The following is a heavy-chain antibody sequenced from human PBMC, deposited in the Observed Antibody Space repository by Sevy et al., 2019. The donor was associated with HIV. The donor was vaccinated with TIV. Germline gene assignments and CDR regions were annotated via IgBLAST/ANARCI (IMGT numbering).Heavy chain of an antibody. Sequence: GGSLRLSCAASGFNFGSHAMHWVRQAPGKGLDWVAVISSDGNSQYSADSVKGRFTISRDNSKNTLYLQMDSLRDEDTAVYYCARDLISGSYSQSLDYWGQGTLVTVSS. V-gene: IGHV3-30*04. J-gene: IGHJ4*02. CDR3: ARDLISGSYSQSLDY. CDR2: ISSDGNSQ. CDR1: GFNFGSHA. D-gene: IGHD1-26*01.